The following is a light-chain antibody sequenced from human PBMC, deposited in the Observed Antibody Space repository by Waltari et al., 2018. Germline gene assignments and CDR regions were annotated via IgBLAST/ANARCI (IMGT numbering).Light chain of an antibody. V-gene: IGKV2-28*01. Sequence: DIVMTQSPLSLPVTPGEPASISCRSRQTLLSSNGYNYLDWYLQRPGQSPQLLIYLVSLRASGVPDRFSGSGSGTDFTLKISTVEAEDVGVYYCMQSLQSPFTFGPGTQVDIK. CDR3: MQSLQSPFT. CDR2: LVS. J-gene: IGKJ3*01. CDR1: QTLLSSNGYNY.